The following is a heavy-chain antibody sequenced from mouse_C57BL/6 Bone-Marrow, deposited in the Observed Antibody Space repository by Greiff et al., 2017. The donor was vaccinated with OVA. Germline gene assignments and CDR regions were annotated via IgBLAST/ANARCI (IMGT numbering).Heavy chain of an antibody. CDR3: TRYEGWFAY. CDR1: GYTFTSYW. Sequence: EVQLQQSGTVLARPGASVKMSCKTSGYTFTSYWMHWVKQRPGQGLEWIGAIYPGNSDTSYNQKFKGMAILTAVTAASTVYMKISSLTNEDSSVYYCTRYEGWFAYWGQGTLVTVSA. V-gene: IGHV1-5*01. CDR2: IYPGNSDT. J-gene: IGHJ3*01. D-gene: IGHD2-3*01.